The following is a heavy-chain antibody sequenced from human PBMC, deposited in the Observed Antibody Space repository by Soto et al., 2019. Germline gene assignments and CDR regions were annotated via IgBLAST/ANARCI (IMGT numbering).Heavy chain of an antibody. CDR3: ARDAREYCGYTGDAFDI. J-gene: IGHJ3*02. V-gene: IGHV1-69*08. D-gene: IGHD5-12*01. CDR2: IIPILGIA. CDR1: GGTFSSYT. Sequence: QVQLVQSGAEVKKPGSSVKVSCKASGGTFSSYTISWVRQAPGQGLEWMGRIIPILGIANYAQKFQGRVTITADNSTSTAYMELSSLRSEDTAVDYCARDAREYCGYTGDAFDIWGQGTMVTVSS.